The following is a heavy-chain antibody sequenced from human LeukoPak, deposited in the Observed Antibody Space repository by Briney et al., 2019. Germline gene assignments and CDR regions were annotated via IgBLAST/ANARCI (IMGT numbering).Heavy chain of an antibody. V-gene: IGHV1-24*01. CDR1: GYTLTELS. D-gene: IGHD3-10*01. J-gene: IGHJ4*02. CDR3: ATITMVRGATYYFDY. CDR2: FDPEDGET. Sequence: GASVKVSCKVSGYTLTELSMHWVRQAPGKGLGWMGGFDPEDGETIYAQKFQGRVTMTEDTSTDTAYMELSSLRSEDTAVYYCATITMVRGATYYFDYWGQGTLVTVSS.